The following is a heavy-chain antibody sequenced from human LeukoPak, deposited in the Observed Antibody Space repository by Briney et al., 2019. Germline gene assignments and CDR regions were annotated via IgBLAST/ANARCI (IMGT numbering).Heavy chain of an antibody. CDR3: ARDRVTGYYDSSGYLFF. J-gene: IGHJ4*02. D-gene: IGHD3-22*01. CDR2: ISSSGSTI. V-gene: IGHV3-11*01. CDR1: GFTFSDYY. Sequence: GGSLRLSCAASGFTFSDYYMSWIRQAPGKGLEWVSYISSSGSTIYYADSMEGRFTISRDNAKNSLYPQMNSLRAEDTAVYYCARDRVTGYYDSSGYLFFWGQGTLVTVSS.